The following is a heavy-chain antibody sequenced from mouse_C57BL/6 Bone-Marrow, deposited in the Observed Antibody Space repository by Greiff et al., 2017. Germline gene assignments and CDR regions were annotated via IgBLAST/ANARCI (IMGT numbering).Heavy chain of an antibody. J-gene: IGHJ4*01. V-gene: IGHV2-2*01. CDR2: IWSGGST. Sequence: QVQLQQSGPGLVQPSQSLSITCTVSGFSLTSYGVHWVRQSPGKGLEWLGVIWSGGSTDYNAAFISRLSISKDNSKSQVFFKMNSLQADDTAIYYCAAPLYYGSSYNGDYYAMDYWGQGTSVTVSS. D-gene: IGHD1-1*01. CDR3: AAPLYYGSSYNGDYYAMDY. CDR1: GFSLTSYG.